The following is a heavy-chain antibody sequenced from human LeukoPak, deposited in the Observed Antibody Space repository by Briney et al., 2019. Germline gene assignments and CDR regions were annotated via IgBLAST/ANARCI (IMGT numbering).Heavy chain of an antibody. CDR1: GGSISSYY. V-gene: IGHV4-59*01. D-gene: IGHD4-23*01. CDR3: ARDRWGRGNDAFDI. J-gene: IGHJ3*02. Sequence: SETLSLTCTVSGGSISSYYWSWIRQPPGKGLEWIGYIYYSGSTNYNPSLKSRVTISVDTSKNQFSLKLSSVTAADTAVYYCARDRWGRGNDAFDIWGQGTMVTVSS. CDR2: IYYSGST.